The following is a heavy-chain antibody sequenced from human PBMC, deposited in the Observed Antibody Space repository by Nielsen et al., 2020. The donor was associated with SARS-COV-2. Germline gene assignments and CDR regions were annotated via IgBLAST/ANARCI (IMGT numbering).Heavy chain of an antibody. V-gene: IGHV3-7*03. CDR3: ARDWSRAFDV. CDR2: IKQDGSEK. J-gene: IGHJ3*01. Sequence: GESLKISCAASGFTFSSYWMSWVRQAPGKGLEWVANIKQDGSEKYYVDSVKGRFTISRDNAKNSLYLQMNSLRAEDTAVYYCARDWSRAFDVWGQGTMVTVSS. CDR1: GFTFSSYW.